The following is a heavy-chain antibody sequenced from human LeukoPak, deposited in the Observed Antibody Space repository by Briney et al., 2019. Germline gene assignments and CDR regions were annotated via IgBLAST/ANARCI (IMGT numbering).Heavy chain of an antibody. CDR2: ISGSGGST. Sequence: GGSLRLSCAASGFTFSNYGMNWVRQAPGKGLEWVSGISGSGGSTYYADSVKGRFTISRDSSKNTLYLQMNSLRAEDTAVYYCAKLDGYSYGYSVDYWGQGTLVTVSS. D-gene: IGHD5-18*01. CDR3: AKLDGYSYGYSVDY. V-gene: IGHV3-23*01. CDR1: GFTFSNYG. J-gene: IGHJ4*02.